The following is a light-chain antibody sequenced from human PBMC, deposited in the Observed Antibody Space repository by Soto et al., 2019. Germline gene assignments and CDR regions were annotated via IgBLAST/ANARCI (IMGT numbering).Light chain of an antibody. J-gene: IGKJ3*01. CDR2: YAS. V-gene: IGKV3-15*01. Sequence: EMVMTQSPATLSVSPGERVTLSCRASESVHRNLAWYQQKPGQGPSLLIYYASTRATGVPDRFTGSGSGTXFTLTISSLQSEDFGVYHCQHYSNWPPTFGPGTKVEIK. CDR1: ESVHRN. CDR3: QHYSNWPPT.